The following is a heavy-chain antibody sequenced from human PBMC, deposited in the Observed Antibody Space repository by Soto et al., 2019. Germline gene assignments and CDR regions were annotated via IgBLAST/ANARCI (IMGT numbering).Heavy chain of an antibody. CDR2: ISSSSSYI. CDR3: ARDSIAVAGFDY. V-gene: IGHV3-21*01. D-gene: IGHD6-19*01. Sequence: ESGGGLVKPGGSLRLSCAASGFTFSSYSMNWVRQAPGKGLEWVSSISSSSSYIYYADSVKGRFTISRDNAKNSLYLQMNSLRAEDTAVYYCARDSIAVAGFDYWGQGTLVTVSS. CDR1: GFTFSSYS. J-gene: IGHJ4*02.